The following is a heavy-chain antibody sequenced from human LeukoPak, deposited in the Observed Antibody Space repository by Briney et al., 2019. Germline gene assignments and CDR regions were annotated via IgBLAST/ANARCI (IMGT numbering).Heavy chain of an antibody. CDR3: AKDNDSSGYYSHFDY. V-gene: IGHV3-43D*03. Sequence: GGSLRLSCAASGFTFDDYVMHWVRQAPGKGLEWVSLISWDGGSTYYADSVKGRFTISRDNSKNSLYLQMNSLRAEDTALYYCAKDNDSSGYYSHFDYWGQGTLVTVSS. CDR2: ISWDGGST. D-gene: IGHD3-22*01. J-gene: IGHJ4*02. CDR1: GFTFDDYV.